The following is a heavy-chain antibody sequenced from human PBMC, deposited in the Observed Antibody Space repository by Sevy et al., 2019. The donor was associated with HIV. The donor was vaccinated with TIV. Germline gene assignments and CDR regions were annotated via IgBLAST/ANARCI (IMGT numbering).Heavy chain of an antibody. CDR2: ISSSGSYI. CDR1: GFIFSNYG. D-gene: IGHD4-4*01. J-gene: IGHJ6*02. CDR3: AREDYSNYYFYAMDV. Sequence: GGSLRLSCAASGFIFSNYGMNWVRQAPGKGLEWVSSISSSGSYIYYGDSMKGRFTISRDNAKNSQFLQMNSLRAEDTAVYYCAREDYSNYYFYAMDVWGQGTTVTVSS. V-gene: IGHV3-21*01.